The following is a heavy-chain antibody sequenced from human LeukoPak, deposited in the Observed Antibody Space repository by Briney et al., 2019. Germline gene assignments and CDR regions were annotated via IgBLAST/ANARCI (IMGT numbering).Heavy chain of an antibody. D-gene: IGHD3-22*01. Sequence: ASVKDSCKASGYTFTSYGISWVRQAPGQGLEWMGWISAYNGNTNYAQKLQGRVTMTTDTSTSTADMELRSLRSDDTAVYYCARANYYYDSSGYFADEGSYFDYWGQGTLVTISS. CDR3: ARANYYYDSSGYFADEGSYFDY. J-gene: IGHJ4*02. V-gene: IGHV1-18*01. CDR2: ISAYNGNT. CDR1: GYTFTSYG.